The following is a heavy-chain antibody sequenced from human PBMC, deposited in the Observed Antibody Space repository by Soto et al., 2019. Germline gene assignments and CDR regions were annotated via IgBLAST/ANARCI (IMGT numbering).Heavy chain of an antibody. Sequence: EVQLVESGGGLVKPGGSLRLSCAASGFTFSSYSMNWVRQAPGKGLEWVSSISSSSSYIYYADSVKGRFTISRDNAKNSRYLQMNSLRAEDTAVYYCAREGYCSGGSCYSGYYGMDVWGQGTTVTVSS. CDR3: AREGYCSGGSCYSGYYGMDV. D-gene: IGHD2-15*01. J-gene: IGHJ6*02. CDR2: ISSSSSYI. CDR1: GFTFSSYS. V-gene: IGHV3-21*01.